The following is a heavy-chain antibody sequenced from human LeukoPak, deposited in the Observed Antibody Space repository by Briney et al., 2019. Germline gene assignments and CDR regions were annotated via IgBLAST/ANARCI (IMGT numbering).Heavy chain of an antibody. CDR1: GFPFSSYW. CDR2: IKQDGSKK. Sequence: PGGSLRLSCVASGFPFSSYWMTWVRQAPGKGLEWVANIKQDGSKKSYVDSVKGRFTISRDNAKNSLYLQMNSLRADDTAVYYCARHYGPWGQGTLVTVSS. CDR3: ARHYGP. D-gene: IGHD3-16*01. V-gene: IGHV3-7*01. J-gene: IGHJ5*02.